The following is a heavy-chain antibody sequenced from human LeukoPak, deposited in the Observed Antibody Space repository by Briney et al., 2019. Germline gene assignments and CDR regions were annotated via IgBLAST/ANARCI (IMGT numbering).Heavy chain of an antibody. D-gene: IGHD3-3*01. CDR1: GFTFSSYG. V-gene: IGHV3-30*02. CDR2: IRYDGSNK. J-gene: IGHJ4*02. Sequence: SGGSLRLSCAASGFTFSSYGMHWVRQAPGKGLEWVAFIRYDGSNKYYADSVKGRFTISRDNSKNTLYLQMNSLRAEDTAVYYCAKDEDFWSGYYNGLSYYFDYWGQGTLVTVSS. CDR3: AKDEDFWSGYYNGLSYYFDY.